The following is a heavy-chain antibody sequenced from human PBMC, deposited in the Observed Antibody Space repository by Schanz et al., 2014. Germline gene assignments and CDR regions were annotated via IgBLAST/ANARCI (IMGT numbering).Heavy chain of an antibody. CDR3: AKLDGYAYGSMGQEYFDY. D-gene: IGHD5-18*01. Sequence: QVHLVESGGGVVQPGGSLRLSCAASGFIFRTYGMHWVRQAPGKGLEWVAFIHYDGTYKYCADSVKGRFTISRDNSENTLYLQMISLRAEDTAVYYCAKLDGYAYGSMGQEYFDYWGQGTLVAVSS. CDR2: IHYDGTYK. J-gene: IGHJ4*02. V-gene: IGHV3-30*02. CDR1: GFIFRTYG.